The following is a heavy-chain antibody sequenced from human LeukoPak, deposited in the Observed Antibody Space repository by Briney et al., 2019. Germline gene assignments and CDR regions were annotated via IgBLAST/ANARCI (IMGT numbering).Heavy chain of an antibody. Sequence: GGSLRLSCAASGFMFSRYWMHWVRQAPGKGRVWVSRIKSDGSSTNYADSVKGRFTISRDNAKNTLYLQMNSLRAEDTAVYYCASEIFRATTGVDYWGQGTLVTVSS. J-gene: IGHJ4*02. CDR2: IKSDGSST. D-gene: IGHD3-3*01. CDR1: GFMFSRYW. V-gene: IGHV3-74*01. CDR3: ASEIFRATTGVDY.